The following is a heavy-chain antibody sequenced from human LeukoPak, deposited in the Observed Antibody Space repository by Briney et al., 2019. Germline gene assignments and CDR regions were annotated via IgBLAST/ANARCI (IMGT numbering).Heavy chain of an antibody. J-gene: IGHJ4*02. CDR2: IMQDGSET. CDR1: GFTFSRYW. CDR3: ARDKGDYDTSGSLFIF. Sequence: PGGSLRLSCAASGFTFSRYWMSWVRQAPRKGLEWVANIMQDGSETYYVDSMKGRFTISRDNAKNSLFLQMNSLRAEDTAVYYCARDKGDYDTSGSLFIFGGQGTLVTVSS. D-gene: IGHD3-22*01. V-gene: IGHV3-7*03.